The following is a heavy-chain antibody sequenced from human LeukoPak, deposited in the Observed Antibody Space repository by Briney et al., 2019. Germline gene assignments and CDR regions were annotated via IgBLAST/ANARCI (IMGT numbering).Heavy chain of an antibody. CDR3: AEDFISSGGSKHNPSWFDP. J-gene: IGHJ5*02. V-gene: IGHV3-23*01. CDR2: ISGSGGST. D-gene: IGHD2-15*01. Sequence: PGGSLRLSCAASGFTFSSYSMNWVRQAPGKGLEWVSAISGSGGSTYYADSVKGRFTISRDNSKNTLYLQMNSLRAEDTAVYYCAEDFISSGGSKHNPSWFDPWGQGTLVTVSS. CDR1: GFTFSSYS.